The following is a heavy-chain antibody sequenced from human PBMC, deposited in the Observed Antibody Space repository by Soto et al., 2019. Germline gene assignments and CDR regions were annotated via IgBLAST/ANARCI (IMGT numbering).Heavy chain of an antibody. CDR2: IIPIIRVT. Sequence: QVQLVQSGAEVKRPGSSVKVSCESSGDTFNSYLISWVRQAPGQGLEWMGGIIPIIRVTHYAQKFQDRVTISALSPPGTAYMELTTLGFEDTALYYCARESLGAKGADHWGQGTLVTVSS. V-gene: IGHV1-69*17. J-gene: IGHJ4*02. CDR1: GDTFNSYL. D-gene: IGHD3-16*01. CDR3: ARESLGAKGADH.